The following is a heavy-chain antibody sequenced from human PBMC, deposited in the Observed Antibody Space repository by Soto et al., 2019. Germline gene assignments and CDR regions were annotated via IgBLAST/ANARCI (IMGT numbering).Heavy chain of an antibody. D-gene: IGHD6-6*01. V-gene: IGHV4-31*03. CDR1: GGSISSGGYH. J-gene: IGHJ5*02. CDR3: AREYSSSFNWFDP. Sequence: QVQLQESGPGLVKPSQTLSLTCTVSGGSISSGGYHWSWIRQHPGKGLEWIGYIYYSGSTYYNPSLKSRVTISVDTSKNQFSLKLSSVTAADTAVYYCAREYSSSFNWFDPWGQGTLVTVSS. CDR2: IYYSGST.